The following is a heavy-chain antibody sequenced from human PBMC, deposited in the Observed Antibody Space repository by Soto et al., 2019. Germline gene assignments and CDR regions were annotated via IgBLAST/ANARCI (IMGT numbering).Heavy chain of an antibody. Sequence: GGSLRLSCAASGFTVSSNYMSWVRQAPGKGLEWVSVIYSGGSTYYADSVKGRFTISRDNSKNTLYLQVNSLRAEDTAVYYCAKDRWNYYDSSGYYYSPPYGMDVWGQGTTVTVSS. CDR1: GFTVSSNY. V-gene: IGHV3-66*01. J-gene: IGHJ6*02. CDR2: IYSGGST. D-gene: IGHD3-22*01. CDR3: AKDRWNYYDSSGYYYSPPYGMDV.